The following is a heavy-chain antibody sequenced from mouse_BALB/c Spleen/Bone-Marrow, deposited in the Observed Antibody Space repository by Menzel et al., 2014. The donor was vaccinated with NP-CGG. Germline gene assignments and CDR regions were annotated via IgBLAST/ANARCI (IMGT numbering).Heavy chain of an antibody. CDR3: ARFPMDY. CDR2: IRNKANGYTT. V-gene: IGHV7-3*02. J-gene: IGHJ4*01. CDR1: GFTFTDYY. Sequence: EVKVVESGGGLVQPGGSLRLSCTTSGFTFTDYYVSWVRQPPGKALEWLAFIRNKANGYTTEYSASVKGRFTISRDNSQSILYLQMNTLRAEDSATYYCARFPMDYWGQGTSVSVSS.